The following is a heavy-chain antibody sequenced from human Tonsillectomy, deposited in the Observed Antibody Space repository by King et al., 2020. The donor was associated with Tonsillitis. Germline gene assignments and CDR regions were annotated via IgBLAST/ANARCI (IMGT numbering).Heavy chain of an antibody. J-gene: IGHJ2*01. CDR1: GFTFSSYA. D-gene: IGHD4-23*01. V-gene: IGHV3-23*04. CDR3: AKDSVVTPGWYFDL. CDR2: ISGSGGST. Sequence: DVQLVESGGGLLQPGGSLRLSCAASGFTFSSYAMSWVRQAPGKGLEWVSGISGSGGSTYYADSVKGRFTISRDNSKNKLYLQMNSLRAEDTAVYYCAKDSVVTPGWYFDLWGRGTLVTVSS.